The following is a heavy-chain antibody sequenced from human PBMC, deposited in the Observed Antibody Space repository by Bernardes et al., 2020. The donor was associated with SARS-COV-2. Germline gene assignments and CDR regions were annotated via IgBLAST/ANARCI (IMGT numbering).Heavy chain of an antibody. Sequence: GGSLRLSCAASGFTFSSYWMSWVRQAPGKGLEWVANIKQDGSEKYYMDSMKGRFTISRDNSKNTLYLQMNSLRAEDTAVYYCARTLPAAHPLGADYWGQGTLVTVSS. CDR2: IKQDGSEK. J-gene: IGHJ4*02. CDR1: GFTFSSYW. CDR3: ARTLPAAHPLGADY. V-gene: IGHV3-7*01. D-gene: IGHD2-2*01.